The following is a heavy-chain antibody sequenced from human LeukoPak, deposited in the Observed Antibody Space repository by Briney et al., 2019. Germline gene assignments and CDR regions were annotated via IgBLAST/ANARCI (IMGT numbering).Heavy chain of an antibody. CDR2: IYHSGST. CDR3: TRVYCGRHNCLSGGLDI. D-gene: IGHD2-21*01. J-gene: IGHJ3*02. V-gene: IGHV4-4*02. Sequence: PSGTLSLTRAVSCRSTCSSNGWSWVRQPPGKGLEWIGEIYHSGSTNYNPSLKSRVTISVDKSKKQFSQKLCSLAGGHTALYYMTRVYCGRHNCLSGGLDIWGQGTMVTVSS. CDR1: CRSTCSSNG.